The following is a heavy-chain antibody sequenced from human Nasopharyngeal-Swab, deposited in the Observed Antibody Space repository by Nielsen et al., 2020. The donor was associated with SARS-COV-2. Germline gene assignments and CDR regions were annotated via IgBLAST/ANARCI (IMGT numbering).Heavy chain of an antibody. J-gene: IGHJ6*02. CDR2: INHDGSQK. CDR1: DFTFSHYW. Sequence: GESLKISCGASDFTFSHYWMSWVRQAPGKGLEWVANINHDGSQKYYVDSVKGRFTISRDNSKNSIYLQMDRLRVEDTAVYYCARDAGGGYSYGWTYYYYGMDVWGQGTTVTVSS. D-gene: IGHD5-18*01. CDR3: ARDAGGGYSYGWTYYYYGMDV. V-gene: IGHV3-7*01.